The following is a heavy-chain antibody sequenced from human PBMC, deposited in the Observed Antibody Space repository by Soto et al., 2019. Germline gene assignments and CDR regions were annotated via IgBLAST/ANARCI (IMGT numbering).Heavy chain of an antibody. J-gene: IGHJ5*02. CDR1: GGSFSGYY. CDR3: ARRREYSYGSVDWFDP. V-gene: IGHV4-34*01. Sequence: SETLSLTCAVYGGSFSGYYWSWIRQPPGKGLEWIGEINHSGSTNYNPSLESRVTISVDTSKNQFSLKLSSVTAADTAVYYCARRREYSYGSVDWFDPWGQGTLVTVSS. CDR2: INHSGST. D-gene: IGHD5-18*01.